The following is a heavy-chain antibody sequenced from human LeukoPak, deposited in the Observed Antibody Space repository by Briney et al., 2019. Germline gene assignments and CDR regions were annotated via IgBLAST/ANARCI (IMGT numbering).Heavy chain of an antibody. CDR3: ARDPGTIPPYYFDY. Sequence: PSETLSLTCTVSGGSISSSSYYWGWIRQPPGKGLEWIGSIYYSGSTYYNPSLKSRVTISLDKSKNQFSLNVSSVTAADTAVYYCARDPGTIPPYYFDYWGQGILVTVSS. D-gene: IGHD3-10*01. V-gene: IGHV4-39*07. CDR1: GGSISSSSYY. CDR2: IYYSGST. J-gene: IGHJ4*02.